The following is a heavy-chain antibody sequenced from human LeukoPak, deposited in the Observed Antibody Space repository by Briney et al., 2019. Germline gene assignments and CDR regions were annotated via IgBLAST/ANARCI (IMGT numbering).Heavy chain of an antibody. Sequence: SQTLSLTCTVSGDSISSSDYYWTWIRQHPGKGLEWIGYIYYSGSTYYNPSLKSRVTISVDTSKNQFSLRLSSVTAADTAVYYCARDEIYCGTTSCSKTYYFDYWGQGTLVTVSS. CDR3: ARDEIYCGTTSCSKTYYFDY. V-gene: IGHV4-31*03. J-gene: IGHJ4*02. D-gene: IGHD2-2*01. CDR2: IYYSGST. CDR1: GDSISSSDYY.